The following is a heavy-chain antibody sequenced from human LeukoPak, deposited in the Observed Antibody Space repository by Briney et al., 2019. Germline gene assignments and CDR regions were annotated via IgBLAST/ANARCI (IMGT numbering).Heavy chain of an antibody. CDR2: IKPSGST. J-gene: IGHJ4*02. D-gene: IGHD1-26*01. CDR3: ARAGSGSYSRLLKYYFDY. Sequence: SETLSLTCAVYGGSFSDYYWSWIRQSPGKGLEWIGEIKPSGSTNYNPSLKSRVTISVDKSKNQFSLKLSSVTAADTAVYYCARAGSGSYSRLLKYYFDYWGQGTLVTVSS. CDR1: GGSFSDYY. V-gene: IGHV4-34*01.